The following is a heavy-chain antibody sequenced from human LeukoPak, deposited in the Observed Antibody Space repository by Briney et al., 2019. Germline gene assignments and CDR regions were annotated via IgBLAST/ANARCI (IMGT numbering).Heavy chain of an antibody. CDR2: IYPGDSDT. CDR1: GSSFTTYW. D-gene: IGHD1-1*01. CDR3: ARLGTTGTLYNWFDP. J-gene: IGHJ5*02. Sequence: GESLKISCKGSGSSFTTYWIGWVRQMPGKGLEWMGIIYPGDSDTRYSPSFQGQVTISADKSISTAYLQWSSLKASDTAIYYCARLGTTGTLYNWFDPWGQGTLVTVSS. V-gene: IGHV5-51*01.